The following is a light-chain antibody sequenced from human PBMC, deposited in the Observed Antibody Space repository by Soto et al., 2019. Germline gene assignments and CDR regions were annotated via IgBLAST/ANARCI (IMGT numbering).Light chain of an antibody. J-gene: IGLJ3*02. V-gene: IGLV2-8*01. CDR2: EVS. Sequence: QSALTQPPSASGSPGQSVTISCTGTSSDVGAYKYVSWYQQYPGKAPKLMIYEVSKRPSGVPDRFSGSKSGNTASLTVSGLQAEDEADYYFTAYVGSDIWVFGGGTKRNVL. CDR3: TAYVGSDIWV. CDR1: SSDVGAYKY.